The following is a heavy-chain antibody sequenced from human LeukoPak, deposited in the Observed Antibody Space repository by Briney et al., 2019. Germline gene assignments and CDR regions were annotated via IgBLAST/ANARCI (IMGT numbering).Heavy chain of an antibody. CDR3: AGRRFGELFSS. V-gene: IGHV4-34*01. Sequence: PSETLSLTCAVHGGSFSGYYWSWIRQPPGKGLEWIGEINHSGNTNYNPSLKSRVTISVDTSKNQFSLKLTSVTAADTAVYYCAGRRFGELFSSWGQGTQVTVSS. J-gene: IGHJ5*02. CDR2: INHSGNT. CDR1: GGSFSGYY. D-gene: IGHD3-10*01.